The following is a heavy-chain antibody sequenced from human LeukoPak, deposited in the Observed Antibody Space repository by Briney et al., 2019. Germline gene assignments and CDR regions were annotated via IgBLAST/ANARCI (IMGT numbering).Heavy chain of an antibody. Sequence: SETLSLTCAVSGGSISSSNWWSWVRQPPGKGLEWIGEIYHSGSTNYNPSLKSRVTISVDKSKNQFSLKLSSVTAADTAVYYCARAVRGYYYYYYMDVWGKGTTVTVSS. D-gene: IGHD3-3*01. V-gene: IGHV4-4*02. CDR1: GGSISSSNW. CDR3: ARAVRGYYYYYYMDV. J-gene: IGHJ6*03. CDR2: IYHSGST.